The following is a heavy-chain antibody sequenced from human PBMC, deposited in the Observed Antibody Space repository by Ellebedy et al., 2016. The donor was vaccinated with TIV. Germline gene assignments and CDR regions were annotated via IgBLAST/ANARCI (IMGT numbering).Heavy chain of an antibody. CDR3: ARADTNIVGANNWYFDL. V-gene: IGHV1-69*13. Sequence: SVKVSXXASGGTFSSYAISWVRQAPGQGLEWMGGIIPIFGTANYAQKFQGRVTITADESTSTAYMELSSLRSEDTAVYYCARADTNIVGANNWYFDLWGRGTLVTVSS. J-gene: IGHJ2*01. D-gene: IGHD1-26*01. CDR1: GGTFSSYA. CDR2: IIPIFGTA.